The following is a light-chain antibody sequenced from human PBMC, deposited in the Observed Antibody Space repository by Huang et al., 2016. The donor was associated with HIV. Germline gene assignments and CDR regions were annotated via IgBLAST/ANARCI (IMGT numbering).Light chain of an antibody. V-gene: IGKV1-39*01. CDR2: GAS. CDR3: QQSFNAPRT. J-gene: IGKJ2*01. Sequence: DIQMTQSPSSLSASVGDKVTITCRASQAIGKYLNWYQQKPGKAPNVVIYGASSLQSGVPSRFSGSGSGTDVTLTSSSLRPEDFATYYCQQSFNAPRTFGQGTKLEIK. CDR1: QAIGKY.